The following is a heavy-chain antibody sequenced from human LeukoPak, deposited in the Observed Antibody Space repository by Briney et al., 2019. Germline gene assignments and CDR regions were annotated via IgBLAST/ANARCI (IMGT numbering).Heavy chain of an antibody. CDR3: ARNMVRGAMRAENLDY. D-gene: IGHD3-10*01. Sequence: PSETLSLTCAVYGGSFSGYYWSWIRQPPGKGLEWIGEINHSGSTNYNPSLKSRVTISVGTSKNQFSLKLSSVTAADTAVYYCARNMVRGAMRAENLDYWGQGTLVTVSS. V-gene: IGHV4-34*01. CDR1: GGSFSGYY. CDR2: INHSGST. J-gene: IGHJ4*02.